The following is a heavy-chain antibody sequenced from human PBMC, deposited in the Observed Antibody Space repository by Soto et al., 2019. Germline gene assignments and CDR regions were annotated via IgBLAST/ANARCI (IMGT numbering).Heavy chain of an antibody. Sequence: ASVKVSCKASGGTFSSYTISWVRQAPGQGLEWMGRIIPILGIANYAQKFQGRVTITADKSTSTAYMELSSLRSEDTAVYYCARDPTYYYDSSGSYYYYYYGMDVWGQGTTVTVSS. CDR3: ARDPTYYYDSSGSYYYYYYGMDV. CDR1: GGTFSSYT. J-gene: IGHJ6*02. CDR2: IIPILGIA. D-gene: IGHD3-22*01. V-gene: IGHV1-69*04.